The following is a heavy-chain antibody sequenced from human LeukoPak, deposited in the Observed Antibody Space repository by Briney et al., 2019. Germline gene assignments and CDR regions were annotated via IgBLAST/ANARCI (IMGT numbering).Heavy chain of an antibody. V-gene: IGHV1-24*01. J-gene: IGHJ4*02. CDR3: AGRLPWEPLGDY. CDR2: FDPEDGET. Sequence: APVKVSCKVSGYTLTELSMHWVRQAPGKGLEWMGGFDPEDGETIYAQKFQGRVTMTEDTSTDTAYMELSSLRSEDTAVYYCAGRLPWEPLGDYWGQGTLVTVSS. D-gene: IGHD1-26*01. CDR1: GYTLTELS.